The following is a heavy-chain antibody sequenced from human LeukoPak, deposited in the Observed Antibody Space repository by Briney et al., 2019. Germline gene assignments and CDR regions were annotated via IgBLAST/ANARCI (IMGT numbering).Heavy chain of an antibody. CDR2: IYSSGST. D-gene: IGHD6-13*01. Sequence: SETLPLTCTVSGDSISSSGFYWSWIRQHPGKGLEWVGYIYSSGSTNYNASLKSRLTISVDTSKNQFSLRLTSVTAADTAVYYCASDSTHRAASGSFVYWGQGSLVTVSS. CDR1: GDSISSSGFY. J-gene: IGHJ4*02. CDR3: ASDSTHRAASGSFVY. V-gene: IGHV4-31*03.